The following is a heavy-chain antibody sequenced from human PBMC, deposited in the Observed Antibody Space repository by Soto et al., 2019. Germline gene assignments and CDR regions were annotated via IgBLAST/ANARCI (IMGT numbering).Heavy chain of an antibody. CDR2: INADGTTT. V-gene: IGHV3-74*01. CDR3: ATVATHSYNWVDP. J-gene: IGHJ5*02. D-gene: IGHD3-3*02. CDR1: GFTFSTYW. Sequence: EVHLVESGGGLVQPGGSLRLSCAASGFTFSTYWMHWVRQAPGKGLVWVSRINADGTTTTYADSVKGRFTISRDNAKNSLYLQMNSLRAEDTPVYFCATVATHSYNWVDPWGQGTLVTISS.